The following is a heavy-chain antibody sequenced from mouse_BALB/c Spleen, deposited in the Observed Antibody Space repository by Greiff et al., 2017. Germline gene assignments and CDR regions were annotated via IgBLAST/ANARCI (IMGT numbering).Heavy chain of an antibody. Sequence: QVQLQQSGADLAKPGASVKMSCKASGYTFTSYWMHWVKQRPGQGLEWIGYINPSTGYTEYNQKFKDRATLTADKSSSTAYMQLSSLTSEDSAVYYCARGFAYWGQGTLVTVSA. V-gene: IGHV1-7*01. CDR2: INPSTGYT. J-gene: IGHJ3*01. CDR3: ARGFAY. CDR1: GYTFTSYW.